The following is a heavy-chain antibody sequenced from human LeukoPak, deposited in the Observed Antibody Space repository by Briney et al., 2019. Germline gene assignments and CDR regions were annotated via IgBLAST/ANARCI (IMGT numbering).Heavy chain of an antibody. CDR3: TTDSVYYDSSGYYSGLSY. J-gene: IGHJ4*02. CDR1: GFTFSNAW. Sequence: GGSLRLSCAASGFTFSNAWMSWVRQAPGKGLEWVGRIKSKTDGGTTDYAAPVKGRFTISRDDSKNTLYLQMNSLKTEDTVVYYCTTDSVYYDSSGYYSGLSYWGQGTLVTVSS. D-gene: IGHD3-22*01. V-gene: IGHV3-15*01. CDR2: IKSKTDGGTT.